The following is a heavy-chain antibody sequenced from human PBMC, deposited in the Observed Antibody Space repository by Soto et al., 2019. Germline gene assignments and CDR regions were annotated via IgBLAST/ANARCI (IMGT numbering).Heavy chain of an antibody. CDR1: GYTFNSYG. J-gene: IGHJ6*02. CDR2: TSAYNGDT. D-gene: IGHD4-17*01. CDR3: ARYGDYYYGMDV. V-gene: IGHV1-18*01. Sequence: QVHLVQSGAEVKKPGASVKVSCKASGYTFNSYGISWVRQALGQGLEWMGRTSAYNGDTNYEQKFQGRVTMTTDTSTATAYMEMRSLRSDDTAVYYCARYGDYYYGMDVWGQGTTVTVSS.